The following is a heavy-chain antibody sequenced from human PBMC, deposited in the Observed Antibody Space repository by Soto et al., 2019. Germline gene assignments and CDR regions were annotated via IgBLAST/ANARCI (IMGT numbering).Heavy chain of an antibody. D-gene: IGHD3-22*01. Sequence: SETLSLTCTVSGGSISSYYWSWIRQPPGKGLEWIGYIYYSGSTNYNPSLKSRVTISVDTSKNQFSLKLSSVTAADTAVYYCARELYYYDSSGYTHAFDIWGQGTMVTVSS. CDR2: IYYSGST. CDR3: ARELYYYDSSGYTHAFDI. CDR1: GGSISSYY. V-gene: IGHV4-59*01. J-gene: IGHJ3*02.